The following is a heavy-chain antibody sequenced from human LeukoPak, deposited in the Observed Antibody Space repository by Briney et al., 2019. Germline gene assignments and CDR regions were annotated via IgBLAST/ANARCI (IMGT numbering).Heavy chain of an antibody. V-gene: IGHV3-23*01. CDR3: AKDDAWIQCND. CDR2: ISPSGDIK. J-gene: IGHJ4*02. CDR1: GSTFSSHG. D-gene: IGHD5-24*01. Sequence: GGTLRLSCVASGSTFSSHGMHWVRQAPGKGVEWVSGISPSGDIKYYIDSVKGRFTVSRDNSKNTLYLQINSLRDDDTAVYYCAKDDAWIQCNDWGQGTLVTVSS.